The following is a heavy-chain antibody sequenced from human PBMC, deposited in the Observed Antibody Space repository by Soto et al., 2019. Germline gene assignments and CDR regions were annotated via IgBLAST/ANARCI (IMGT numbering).Heavy chain of an antibody. CDR2: TYYRSKWYN. Sequence: SQTLSLTCAISGDSVSSNSAAWNWIRQSPSRGLEWLGRTYYRSKWYNDYAVSVKSRITINPDTSKNQFSPQLNSVTPEDTAVYYCTTGETSGPGNDYWGQGTLVTVSS. CDR1: GDSVSSNSAA. J-gene: IGHJ4*02. V-gene: IGHV6-1*01. CDR3: TTGETSGPGNDY.